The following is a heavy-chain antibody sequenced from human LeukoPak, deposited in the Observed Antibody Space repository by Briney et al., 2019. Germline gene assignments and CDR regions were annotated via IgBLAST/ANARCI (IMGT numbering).Heavy chain of an antibody. Sequence: KSAETLSLTCTVSGGSISSYYWSRIRQPPGKGLEWIGYIYYSGSTNYNPSLKSRVTISVDTSKNQFSLKLSSVTAADTAVYYCARGLVGASRSFDYWGQGTLVTVSS. D-gene: IGHD1-26*01. CDR1: GGSISSYY. CDR3: ARGLVGASRSFDY. CDR2: IYYSGST. V-gene: IGHV4-59*01. J-gene: IGHJ4*02.